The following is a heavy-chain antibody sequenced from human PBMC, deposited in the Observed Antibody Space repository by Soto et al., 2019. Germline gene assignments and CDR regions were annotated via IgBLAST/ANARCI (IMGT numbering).Heavy chain of an antibody. CDR1: GFTFSNYG. CDR2: ISYDGSTK. CDR3: AKDRFVYSSSWYYFDS. Sequence: QLQLVESGGGVVQPGRSLRLSCAASGFTFSNYGMHWVRQAPGKGLEWVAAISYDGSTKYYADSVKGRFAIFRDNSKNKLYLQMNSLRAEDTAVYYCAKDRFVYSSSWYYFDSWGQGTLVTVSS. J-gene: IGHJ4*02. V-gene: IGHV3-30*18. D-gene: IGHD6-13*01.